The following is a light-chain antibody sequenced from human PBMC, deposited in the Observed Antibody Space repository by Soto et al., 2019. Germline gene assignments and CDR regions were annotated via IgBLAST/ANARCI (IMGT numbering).Light chain of an antibody. CDR3: CSYNTGNTRQIV. CDR1: SSDVGGYNY. V-gene: IGLV2-14*03. Sequence: QSVLTQPASVSGSPGQSITISCTGTSSDVGGYNYVSWYQHHPGKAPKLMIYDVSNRPSGVSNRFSGSKSGNTASLTISGLQPEDEADYYCCSYNTGNTRQIVFGTGTKVTVL. J-gene: IGLJ1*01. CDR2: DVS.